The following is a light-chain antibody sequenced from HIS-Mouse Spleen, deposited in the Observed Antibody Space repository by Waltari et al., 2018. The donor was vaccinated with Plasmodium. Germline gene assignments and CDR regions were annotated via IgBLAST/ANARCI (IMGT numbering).Light chain of an antibody. Sequence: SYELTQPPSVSVSPGQTASITCSGDKLGDKYACWYQQKPVKSPVLGIYQDSKLPSGMPGRVAGSNYGNTATLTISGTQAMDEADYYCQAWDSSTVVFGGGTKLTVL. V-gene: IGLV3-1*01. CDR2: QDS. J-gene: IGLJ2*01. CDR1: KLGDKY. CDR3: QAWDSSTVV.